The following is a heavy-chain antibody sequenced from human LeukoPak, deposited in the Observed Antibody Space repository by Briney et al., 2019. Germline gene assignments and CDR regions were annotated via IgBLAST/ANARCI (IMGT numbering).Heavy chain of an antibody. J-gene: IGHJ4*02. CDR1: GFTFTDYW. D-gene: IGHD3-3*01. CDR2: IKRDGSEK. CDR3: AKDGFWSGPYFDY. V-gene: IGHV3-7*01. Sequence: GGSLRLSCAASGFTFTDYWMSWVRQAPGKGLEWVANIKRDGSEKYYVDSVKGRFTISRDNAKNSLYLQLNSLRTEDTAVYYCAKDGFWSGPYFDYWGQGTLVTVSS.